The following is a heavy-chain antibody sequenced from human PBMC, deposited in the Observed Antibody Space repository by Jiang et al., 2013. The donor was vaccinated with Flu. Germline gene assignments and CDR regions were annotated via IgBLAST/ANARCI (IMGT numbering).Heavy chain of an antibody. V-gene: IGHV4-4*07. CDR3: AREIREYYYDSSGYFSS. J-gene: IGHJ5*02. D-gene: IGHD3-22*01. CDR1: ISSYY. Sequence: ISSYYWSWIRQPAGKGLEWIGRIYTSGSTNYNPSLKSRVTMSVDTSKNQFSLKLSSVTAADTAVYYCAREIREYYYDSSGYFSSWGQGTLVTVSS. CDR2: IYTSGST.